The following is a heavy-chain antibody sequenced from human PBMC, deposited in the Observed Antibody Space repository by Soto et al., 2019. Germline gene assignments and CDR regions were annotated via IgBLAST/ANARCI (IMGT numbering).Heavy chain of an antibody. V-gene: IGHV1-18*01. J-gene: IGHJ4*02. CDR3: ARDWGDYYDSSGYYYVPWY. CDR1: GYTFTSYG. CDR2: ISAYNGNT. Sequence: ASVKVSCKASGYTFTSYGISWVRQAPGQGLEWMGWISAYNGNTNYAQKLQGRVTMTTDTSTSTAYMELRSLRSDDTAVYYCARDWGDYYDSSGYYYVPWYWGQGTLLTVSS. D-gene: IGHD3-22*01.